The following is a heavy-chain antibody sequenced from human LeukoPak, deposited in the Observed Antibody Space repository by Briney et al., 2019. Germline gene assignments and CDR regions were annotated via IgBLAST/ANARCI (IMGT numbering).Heavy chain of an antibody. D-gene: IGHD2-8*01. CDR1: GGSIRSSYYY. Sequence: SETLSLTCTVSGGSIRSSYYYWGWIRQPPGKGLEWIGSIYDSGSTYYNPSLKSRVTISVDTSKNQFSLKLSSVTAADTAVYYCARNRHCTNGVCYSFDYWGQGTLVTVSS. CDR2: IYDSGST. V-gene: IGHV4-39*07. CDR3: ARNRHCTNGVCYSFDY. J-gene: IGHJ4*02.